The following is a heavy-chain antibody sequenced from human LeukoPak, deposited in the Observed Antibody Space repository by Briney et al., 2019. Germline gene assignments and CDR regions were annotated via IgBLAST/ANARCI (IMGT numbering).Heavy chain of an antibody. CDR3: AKVSYSGYDFDY. CDR2: ISYDGSNK. J-gene: IGHJ4*02. Sequence: PGGSLRLSCAASGFTFSNYGIHWVRQAPGKGLEWVAVISYDGSNKYYADSVKGRFTISRDNSKDTLFLQMNSLRAEDTAVYYCAKVSYSGYDFDYWGRGTLVTVSS. CDR1: GFTFSNYG. V-gene: IGHV3-30*18. D-gene: IGHD5-12*01.